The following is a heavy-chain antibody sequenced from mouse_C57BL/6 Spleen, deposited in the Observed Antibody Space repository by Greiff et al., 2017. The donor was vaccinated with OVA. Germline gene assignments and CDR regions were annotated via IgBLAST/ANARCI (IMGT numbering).Heavy chain of an antibody. D-gene: IGHD2-14*01. Sequence: VQLQQSGPGLVKPSQSLSLTCSVTGYSITSGYYWNWIRQFPGNKLEWMGYISYDGSNNYNPSLKNRISITRDTSKNQFFLKLNSVTTEDTATYYCAREEYDLFAYWGQGTLVTVSA. CDR2: ISYDGSN. CDR3: AREEYDLFAY. CDR1: GYSITSGYY. J-gene: IGHJ3*01. V-gene: IGHV3-6*01.